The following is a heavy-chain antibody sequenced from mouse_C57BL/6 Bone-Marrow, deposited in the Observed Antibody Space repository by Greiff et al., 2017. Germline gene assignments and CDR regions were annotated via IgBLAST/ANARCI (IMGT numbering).Heavy chain of an antibody. CDR3: AREPGSDY. CDR1: GFTFSDFY. Sequence: EVQLVESGGGLVQSGRSLRLSCATSGFTFSDFYMEWVRQAPGKGLEWIAASRNKANDYTTEYSASVKGRFIVSRDTSQSILYLQMNALRAEDTAIYYCAREPGSDYWGQGTTLTVSS. J-gene: IGHJ2*01. V-gene: IGHV7-1*01. CDR2: SRNKANDYTT. D-gene: IGHD4-1*01.